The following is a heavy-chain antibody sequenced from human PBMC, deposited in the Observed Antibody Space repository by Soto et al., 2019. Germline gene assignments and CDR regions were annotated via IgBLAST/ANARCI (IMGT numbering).Heavy chain of an antibody. D-gene: IGHD2-2*01. CDR2: ISYDGSNK. Sequence: QVQLVESGGGVVQPGRSLRLSCAASGFTFSSYGMHWVRQAPGKGLVWVAVISYDGSNKYYADSVKGRCTISRDNSKNSLYLQMNSLRAEDTAVYYCAKEVVVVPAAGSMDVWGKGTTVTVSS. CDR1: GFTFSSYG. J-gene: IGHJ6*03. CDR3: AKEVVVVPAAGSMDV. V-gene: IGHV3-30*18.